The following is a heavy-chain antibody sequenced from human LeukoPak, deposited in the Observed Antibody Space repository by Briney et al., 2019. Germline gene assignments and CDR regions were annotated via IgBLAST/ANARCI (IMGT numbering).Heavy chain of an antibody. CDR2: FDPEAGET. J-gene: IGHJ3*02. CDR3: ATPTNIAEDAVDI. V-gene: IGHV1-24*01. Sequence: ASVTVSFKVSGYTLTELSMHWARQAPGKGLAWMGGFDPEAGETIYAQKFQGRVTMTEDTSTDTAYMELSSLRSEDTAVYYCATPTNIAEDAVDIWGQGTMVTVSS. CDR1: GYTLTELS. D-gene: IGHD6-13*01.